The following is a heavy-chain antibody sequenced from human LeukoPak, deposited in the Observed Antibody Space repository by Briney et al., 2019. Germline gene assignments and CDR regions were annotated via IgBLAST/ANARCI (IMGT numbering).Heavy chain of an antibody. CDR1: GFTFSSYA. D-gene: IGHD3-22*01. Sequence: GGSLRLSCAASGFTFSSYAMSWVRQAPGKGLEWVSAISGSGGSTYYADSVKGRFTISRDNSKNTLYLQMNSLRAEDTAVYYCAKDLLPLYDSSGYFDYWGQGTLVTVSS. CDR3: AKDLLPLYDSSGYFDY. J-gene: IGHJ4*02. CDR2: ISGSGGST. V-gene: IGHV3-23*01.